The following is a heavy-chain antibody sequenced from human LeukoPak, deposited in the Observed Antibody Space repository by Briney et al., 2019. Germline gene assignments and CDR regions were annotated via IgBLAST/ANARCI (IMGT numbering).Heavy chain of an antibody. J-gene: IGHJ4*02. CDR3: ARDYGGKFDY. CDR1: GGSFSGYY. D-gene: IGHD4/OR15-4a*01. Sequence: SETLSLTCAVYGGSFSGYYWSWIRQPPGKGLEWIGYIHYSGTTNYNPSLKSRVTISVDTSKSQLSLKLSSVTAADTAVYYCARDYGGKFDYWGQGTLVTVSS. V-gene: IGHV4-59*01. CDR2: IHYSGTT.